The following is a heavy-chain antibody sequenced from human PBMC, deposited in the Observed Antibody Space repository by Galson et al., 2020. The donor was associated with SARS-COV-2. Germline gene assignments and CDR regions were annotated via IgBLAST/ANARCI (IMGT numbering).Heavy chain of an antibody. CDR1: GGSISSGDYY. D-gene: IGHD2-2*01. Sequence: SETLSLTCTVSGGSISSGDYYWSWIRQPPGRGLEWIAYIYYSGSSYYSPSLKSRITISIDRSKNQFSLKLSSVTAADTAVYYCVRTVVLGQKFDYWGQGTLVTVSS. V-gene: IGHV4-30-4*01. CDR2: IYYSGSS. J-gene: IGHJ4*02. CDR3: VRTVVLGQKFDY.